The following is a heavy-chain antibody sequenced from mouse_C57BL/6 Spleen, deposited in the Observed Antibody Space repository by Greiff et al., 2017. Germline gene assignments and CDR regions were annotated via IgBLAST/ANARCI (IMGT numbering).Heavy chain of an antibody. CDR2: IHPNSGST. CDR1: GYTFTSYW. CDR3: ASQRSGIYYGRVNYAMDY. D-gene: IGHD2-1*01. V-gene: IGHV1-64*01. J-gene: IGHJ4*01. Sequence: QVQLQQPGAELVKPGASVKLSCKASGYTFTSYWMPWVKQRPGQGLEWIGMIHPNSGSTNYNEKFKSKATLTVDKSSSTAYMQLSSLTSEDSAVYYCASQRSGIYYGRVNYAMDYWGQGTSVTVSS.